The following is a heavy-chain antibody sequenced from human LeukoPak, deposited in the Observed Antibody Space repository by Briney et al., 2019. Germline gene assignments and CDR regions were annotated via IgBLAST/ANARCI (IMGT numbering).Heavy chain of an antibody. J-gene: IGHJ4*02. Sequence: GESLKISCTASGFAFSSYAMSWVRQAPGVGLEWVSAIDGGGGRTWHADSVRGRFTISRDNSKNTLFMQMNSLRAEDTAVYYCAKDFYDSSGSRYDYWGQGTLVTVSS. V-gene: IGHV3-23*01. CDR1: GFAFSSYA. CDR3: AKDFYDSSGSRYDY. CDR2: IDGGGGRT. D-gene: IGHD3-22*01.